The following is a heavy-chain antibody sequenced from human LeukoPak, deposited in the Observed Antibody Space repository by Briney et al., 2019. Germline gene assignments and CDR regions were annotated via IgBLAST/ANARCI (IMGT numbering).Heavy chain of an antibody. CDR1: GFTFSSYG. J-gene: IGHJ5*02. D-gene: IGHD3-16*02. V-gene: IGHV3-23*01. CDR2: ISGSGGST. CDR3: AKARHVWGSYHAT. Sequence: GGSLRLSCAASGFTFSSYGMSWVRQAPGKGLEWVSAISGSGGSTYYADSVKGRFTISRDNSKNTLYLQMNSLRAEDTAVYYCAKARHVWGSYHATWGQGTLVTVSS.